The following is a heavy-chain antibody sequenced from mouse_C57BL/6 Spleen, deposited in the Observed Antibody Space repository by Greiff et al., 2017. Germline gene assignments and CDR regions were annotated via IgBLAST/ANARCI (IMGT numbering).Heavy chain of an antibody. V-gene: IGHV8-12*01. CDR3: ARRALYFHWYFDV. CDR2: IYWDGDK. J-gene: IGHJ1*03. CDR1: GFSLSTSGMG. Sequence: QVTLKVSGPGILQSSQTLSLTCSFSGFSLSTSGMGVCWIRQPSGKGLEWLAHIYWDGDKRYNPSLKSRLTIPKDTSRNQVFLMITSVDTADTTTYYCARRALYFHWYFDVWGTGTTVTVSS. D-gene: IGHD1-1*01.